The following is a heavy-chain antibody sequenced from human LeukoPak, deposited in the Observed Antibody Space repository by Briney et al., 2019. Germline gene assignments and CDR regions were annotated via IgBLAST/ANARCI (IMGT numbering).Heavy chain of an antibody. D-gene: IGHD3-10*01. J-gene: IGHJ4*02. CDR1: GFTFSSYW. Sequence: GGSLRLSCAASGFTFSSYWMSWVRQAPGKGLKWVANIKQDGSEKYYVDSVKGRFTISRDNAKNSLYLQMNSLRAEDTAVYYCARITMVRGVIMDYWGQGTLVTVSS. CDR2: IKQDGSEK. CDR3: ARITMVRGVIMDY. V-gene: IGHV3-7*03.